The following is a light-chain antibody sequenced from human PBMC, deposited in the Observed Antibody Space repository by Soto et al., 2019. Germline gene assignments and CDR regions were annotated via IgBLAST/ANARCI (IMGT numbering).Light chain of an antibody. V-gene: IGKV3-20*01. CDR2: DAS. CDR3: QQYGSSYPWT. CDR1: QSVSANY. J-gene: IGKJ1*01. Sequence: IVLTQSPGTLSLSPWERATLSCRASQSVSANYLAWYQQKPGQAPRLLISDASDRATGIPDRFSGSGSGTDFTLTISRLVPEDFAVYYCQQYGSSYPWTFGQGTKVDIK.